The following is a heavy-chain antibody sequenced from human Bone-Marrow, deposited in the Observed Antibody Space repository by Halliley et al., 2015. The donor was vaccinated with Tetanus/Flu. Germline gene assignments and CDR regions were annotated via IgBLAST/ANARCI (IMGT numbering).Heavy chain of an antibody. CDR3: AKSLYTFVSGVPPADL. Sequence: VISYSGNNEYYADPGRGRFTIARDNSKDTLCLQRNSLRIEDTALYYCAKSLYTFVSGVPPADLWGQGTLVSVSS. J-gene: IGHJ5*02. D-gene: IGHD7-27*01. V-gene: IGHV3-30*18. CDR2: ISYSGNNE.